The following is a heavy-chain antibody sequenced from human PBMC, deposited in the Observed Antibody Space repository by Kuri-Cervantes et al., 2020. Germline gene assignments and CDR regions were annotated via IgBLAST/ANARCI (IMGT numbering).Heavy chain of an antibody. Sequence: GGSLRLSCAASGFTFSSYWMHWVRQAPGKGLVWVSRINSDGSSTSYADSVKGRFTISRDNAKNTLYLQMNSLRAEDTAVYYCAREYSSSWGLDYWGQGTLVTVSS. CDR3: AREYSSSWGLDY. V-gene: IGHV3-74*01. CDR2: INSDGSST. J-gene: IGHJ4*02. D-gene: IGHD6-13*01. CDR1: GFTFSSYW.